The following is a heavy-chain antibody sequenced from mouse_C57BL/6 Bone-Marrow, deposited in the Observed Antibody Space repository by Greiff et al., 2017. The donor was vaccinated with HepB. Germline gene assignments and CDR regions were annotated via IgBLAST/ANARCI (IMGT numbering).Heavy chain of an antibody. J-gene: IGHJ4*01. D-gene: IGHD2-10*01. CDR2: ISSGGSYT. Sequence: VQLQQSGGDLVKPGGSLKLSCAASGFTFSSYGMSWVRQTPDKRLEWVATISSGGSYTYYPDSVKGRFTISRDNAKNTLYLQMSSLKSEDTAMYYCARPIPTTYAMDYGGQGTSVTVSS. CDR3: ARPIPTTYAMDY. CDR1: GFTFSSYG. V-gene: IGHV5-6*01.